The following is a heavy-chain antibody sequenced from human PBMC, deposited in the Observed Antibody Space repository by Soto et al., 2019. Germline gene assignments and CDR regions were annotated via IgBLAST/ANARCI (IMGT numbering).Heavy chain of an antibody. D-gene: IGHD2-21*01. J-gene: IGHJ4*02. Sequence: VQLVESGGGVVPPGRSLRLSCAASGISFKKYTMHWVRQAPGKGLEWVAGILSDGKKKYYADSVQGRFTISRDNSKNTLYVQMTSLRPDDTALYYCARDDADHIDYWGQGTLVTVSS. CDR1: GISFKKYT. V-gene: IGHV3-30*04. CDR2: ILSDGKKK. CDR3: ARDDADHIDY.